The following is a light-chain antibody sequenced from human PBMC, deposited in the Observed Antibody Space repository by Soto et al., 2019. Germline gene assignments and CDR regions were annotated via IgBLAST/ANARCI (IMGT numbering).Light chain of an antibody. J-gene: IGKJ1*01. Sequence: EIVLTQSPPTLSFSPGERATLSCRASQSVSNYLAWYQQKPGQAPRLLIYDASNRATGIPARFSGSGSGTDFTLTISSLEPEDFAVYYCQQRTHWPPWTFGQGTKVEIK. CDR2: DAS. CDR1: QSVSNY. CDR3: QQRTHWPPWT. V-gene: IGKV3-11*01.